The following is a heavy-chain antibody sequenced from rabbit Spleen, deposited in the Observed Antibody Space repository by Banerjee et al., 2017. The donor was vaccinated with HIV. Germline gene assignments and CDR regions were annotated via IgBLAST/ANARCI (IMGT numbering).Heavy chain of an antibody. V-gene: IGHV1S40*01. Sequence: QSLEESGGDLVKPGASLTLTCTASGFSFSSRYYICWVRQAPGKGLEWIACIDSGSSGDTYFASWAKGRFTISKTSTTTVTLQMTSLTAADPATYFCARDTSSSFSSCGMDLWGPGPLVPVS. CDR2: IDSGSSGDT. CDR3: ARDTSSSFSSCGMDL. CDR1: GFSFSSRYY. J-gene: IGHJ6*01. D-gene: IGHD1-1*01.